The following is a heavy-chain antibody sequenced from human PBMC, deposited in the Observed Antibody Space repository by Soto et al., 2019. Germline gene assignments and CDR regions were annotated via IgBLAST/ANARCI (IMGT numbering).Heavy chain of an antibody. CDR1: GFTFSSYA. J-gene: IGHJ6*02. V-gene: IGHV3-23*01. Sequence: GGSLRLSCAASGFTFSSYAMSWVRQAPGKGLEWVSGISGSGGSTYYADSVKGRFTISRDNSKNTLYLQMNSLRAEDTAVYYCAKDSDLIPYGLPDTDVWGQGTTVTVS. D-gene: IGHD4-17*01. CDR3: AKDSDLIPYGLPDTDV. CDR2: ISGSGGST.